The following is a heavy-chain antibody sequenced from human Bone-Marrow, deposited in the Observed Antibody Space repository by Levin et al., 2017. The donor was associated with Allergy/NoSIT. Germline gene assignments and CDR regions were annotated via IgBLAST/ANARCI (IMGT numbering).Heavy chain of an antibody. CDR2: IYYSGYT. CDR1: GGSSISSYY. D-gene: IGHD6-13*01. CDR3: ARQEQQLLRGGWLDP. Sequence: SQTLSLPCSVSGGSSISSYYWSWIRQPPGKGLEWIGHIYYSGYTRYNPSLKSRVTMSVDTSNNQFSLKVNSVTAADTAVYYCARQEQQLLRGGWLDPWGRGTLVTVSS. V-gene: IGHV4-59*01. J-gene: IGHJ5*02.